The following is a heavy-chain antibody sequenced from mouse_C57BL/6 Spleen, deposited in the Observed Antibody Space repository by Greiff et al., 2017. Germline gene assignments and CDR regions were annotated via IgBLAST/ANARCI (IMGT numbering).Heavy chain of an antibody. CDR3: ARQITTVLALRYWYCDV. D-gene: IGHD1-1*01. V-gene: IGHV5-6*01. Sequence: EVKLMESGGDLVKPGGSLKLSCAASGFTFSSYGMSWVRQTPDKRLEWVATISSGGSYTYYPDSVEGRFTIASNNAKNTLYLQMSSLKCEDTAMYYCARQITTVLALRYWYCDVWGTGTTVTVSS. CDR2: ISSGGSYT. CDR1: GFTFSSYG. J-gene: IGHJ1*03.